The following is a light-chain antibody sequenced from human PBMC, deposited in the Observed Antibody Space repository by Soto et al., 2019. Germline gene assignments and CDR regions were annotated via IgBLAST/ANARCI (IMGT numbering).Light chain of an antibody. V-gene: IGKV1-33*01. CDR2: DVS. CDR3: QRYDKQPVT. J-gene: IGKJ4*01. CDR1: QDISNF. Sequence: DVQMTQSPSSLSASVGDRVTITCQASQDISNFLNWYHQAPGKAPQLLIYDVSNLQPGVASRFSGSGSGTDFTFTISTLQPEDIGTFYCQRYDKQPVTFGGGTKVEIK.